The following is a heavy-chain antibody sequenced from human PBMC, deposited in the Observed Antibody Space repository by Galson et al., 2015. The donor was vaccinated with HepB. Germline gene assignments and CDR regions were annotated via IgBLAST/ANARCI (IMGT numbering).Heavy chain of an antibody. J-gene: IGHJ3*02. Sequence: SVKVSCKASGYTFTSYAMNWVRQAPGQGLEWMGWINTNTGNPTYAQGFTGRFVFSLDTSVSTAYLQISSLKAEDTVVYYCARGPDMIPHAFDIWGQGTMVTVSS. V-gene: IGHV7-4-1*02. D-gene: IGHD3-22*01. CDR1: GYTFTSYA. CDR3: ARGPDMIPHAFDI. CDR2: INTNTGNP.